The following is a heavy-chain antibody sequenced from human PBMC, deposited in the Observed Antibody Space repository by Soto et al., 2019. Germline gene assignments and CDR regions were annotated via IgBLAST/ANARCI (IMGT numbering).Heavy chain of an antibody. CDR1: GYTLTELS. D-gene: IGHD6-6*01. CDR2: FDPEDGET. Sequence: ASVKVSCKVSGYTLTELSMHWVRQAPGKGLEWMGGFDPEDGETIYAQKFQGRVTMTEDTSTDTAYMELSSLRSEDTAVYYCATAPYSSSSLDFDYWGQGTLVTVSS. V-gene: IGHV1-24*01. CDR3: ATAPYSSSSLDFDY. J-gene: IGHJ4*02.